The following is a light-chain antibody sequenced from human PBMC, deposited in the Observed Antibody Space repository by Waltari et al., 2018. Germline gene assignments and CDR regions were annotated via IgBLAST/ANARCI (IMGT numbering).Light chain of an antibody. V-gene: IGKV1-33*01. CDR2: DAS. CDR1: HDISNY. CDR3: QQYDNISRWA. J-gene: IGKJ4*01. Sequence: DIQMTQSPSSLSASVGDRVTITCQASHDISNYLNCYQQKPGKAPKLLLYDASNLETGVPSRFSGSGSGTDFTFTISSLQPEDIATYYCQQYDNISRWAFGGGTKVEIK.